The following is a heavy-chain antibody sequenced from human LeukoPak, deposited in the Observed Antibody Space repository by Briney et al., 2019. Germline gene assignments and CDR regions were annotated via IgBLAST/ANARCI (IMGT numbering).Heavy chain of an antibody. CDR1: GYTFTGYY. CDR3: ARALGCSSTSCYPNWFDP. Sequence: ASVTVSCKASGYTFTGYYMHWVRQAPGQGLAWMGWINPNNGGTNYAQKFQGSVHMTRDTAISTAYMELSRLRSDDTAVYYGARALGCSSTSCYPNWFDPWGQGTLVTVSS. V-gene: IGHV1-2*02. D-gene: IGHD2-2*01. J-gene: IGHJ5*02. CDR2: INPNNGGT.